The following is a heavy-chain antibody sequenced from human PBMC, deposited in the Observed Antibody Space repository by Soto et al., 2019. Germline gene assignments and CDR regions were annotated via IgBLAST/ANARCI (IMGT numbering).Heavy chain of an antibody. CDR2: ISGSGYST. V-gene: IGHV3-23*01. CDR1: EFTFTIYA. CDR3: AKAATDCIGTYCSPTTNWFDP. D-gene: IGHD2-2*01. Sequence: EVQLLESGGDLVQPGGSLRLSCAASEFTFTIYAMSWVRQAPGKGLEWVSTISGSGYSTYYADSVKGRFTISRDNSRNPLSLQMTGLRAEDTAVYYCAKAATDCIGTYCSPTTNWFDPWGQGTLVTVSS. J-gene: IGHJ5*02.